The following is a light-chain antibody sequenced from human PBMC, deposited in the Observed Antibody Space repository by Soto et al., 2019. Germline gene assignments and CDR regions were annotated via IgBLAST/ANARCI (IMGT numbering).Light chain of an antibody. CDR2: KAS. CDR1: QSISNW. Sequence: DIQITQSPSTLSASVGDRVTITCRANQSISNWLAWYQKKPGKVPKLLIYKASNLDYGVPSRFSGSGSGTEFTLTISSLQPDDFATYYCQQYNSYSWTFGQGTKVDIK. V-gene: IGKV1-5*03. CDR3: QQYNSYSWT. J-gene: IGKJ1*01.